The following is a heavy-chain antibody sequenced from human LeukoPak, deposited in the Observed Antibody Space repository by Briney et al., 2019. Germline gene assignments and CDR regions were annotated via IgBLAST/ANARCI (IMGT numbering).Heavy chain of an antibody. Sequence: GGSLRLSCAASGFTFSSYSMNWVRQAPGKGLEWVSSISSSSSYIYYADSVKGRFTISRDNAKNSLYLQMNSLRAEDTAVYYCAREPPYCSSTSCHWNYFDYWGQGTLVTVSS. CDR2: ISSSSSYI. CDR3: AREPPYCSSTSCHWNYFDY. D-gene: IGHD2-2*01. J-gene: IGHJ4*02. CDR1: GFTFSSYS. V-gene: IGHV3-21*01.